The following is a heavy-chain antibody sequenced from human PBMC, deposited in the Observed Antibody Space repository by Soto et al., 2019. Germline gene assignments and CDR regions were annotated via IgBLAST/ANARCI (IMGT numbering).Heavy chain of an antibody. CDR3: ARRGMANWFDP. CDR1: GGSIISGSFY. CDR2: IYYSGSS. J-gene: IGHJ5*02. V-gene: IGHV4-31*03. Sequence: QVQLQESGPGLVKPSQTLSLTCTVSGGSIISGSFYWSWIRQHPEKGLEWIGYIYYSGSSYYNPSLKSRVTISIDTSKNQFSLKLSSVTAADTAVYYCARRGMANWFDPWGQGTLVTVSS.